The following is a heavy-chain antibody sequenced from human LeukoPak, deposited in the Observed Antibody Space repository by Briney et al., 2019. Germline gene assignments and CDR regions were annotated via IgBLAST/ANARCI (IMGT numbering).Heavy chain of an antibody. CDR3: ARSSYYYDNFDY. CDR1: DGSISSYY. Sequence: SETLSLTCTVSDGSISSYYWSWIRQPPGKGLEWIGYIYYSGSTNYNPSLKSRVTISVDTSKNQFSLKLSSVTAADTAVYYCARSSYYYDNFDYWGQGTLVTVSS. V-gene: IGHV4-59*01. D-gene: IGHD3-22*01. CDR2: IYYSGST. J-gene: IGHJ4*02.